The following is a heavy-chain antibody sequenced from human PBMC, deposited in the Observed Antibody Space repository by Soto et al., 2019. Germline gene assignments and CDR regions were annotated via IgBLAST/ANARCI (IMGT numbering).Heavy chain of an antibody. V-gene: IGHV1-69*13. CDR2: IIPIFGTA. CDR1: GGTFSSYA. D-gene: IGHD4-4*01. J-gene: IGHJ4*02. CDR3: AREESDRTMTTAFDY. Sequence: GXSVKVSCKASGGTFSSYAISWVRQAPGQGLEWMGGIIPIFGTANYAQKFQGRVTITADESTSTAYMELSSLRSEDTAVYYCAREESDRTMTTAFDYWGQGTLVTVSS.